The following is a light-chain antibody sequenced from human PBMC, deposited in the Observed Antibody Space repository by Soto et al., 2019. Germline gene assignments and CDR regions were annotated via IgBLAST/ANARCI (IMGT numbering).Light chain of an antibody. Sequence: LLTQSPATLSLSPGERATLSCRASQSVSCYFAWYQQKPGQPPRLLISDASKRATGSPPRYSGSGSTTGFTLTNSNLDPEYLAFYFFHQRGNGPPWTFGQGTKVDNQ. CDR3: HQRGNGPPWT. V-gene: IGKV3-11*01. J-gene: IGKJ1*01. CDR2: DAS. CDR1: QSVSCY.